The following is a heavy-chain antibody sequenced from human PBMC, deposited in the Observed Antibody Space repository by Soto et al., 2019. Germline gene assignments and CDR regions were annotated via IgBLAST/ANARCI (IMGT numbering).Heavy chain of an antibody. D-gene: IGHD3-16*01. CDR1: GDSISSGDYY. CDR2: IYYGGSS. J-gene: IGHJ4*02. CDR3: ARVGIPLRGYYFDY. V-gene: IGHV4-30-4*01. Sequence: QVQLQESGPGLVKPSQTLSLTCTVSGDSISSGDYYWSWIRQPPGKGLEWIGYIYYGGSSYYNPSLKSRVTISADTSKNQFSLKLTSVTAADTAVYFCARVGIPLRGYYFDYWGQGTLATVSS.